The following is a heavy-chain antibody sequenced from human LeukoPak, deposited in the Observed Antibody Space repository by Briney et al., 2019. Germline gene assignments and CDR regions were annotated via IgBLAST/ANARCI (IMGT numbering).Heavy chain of an antibody. Sequence: PGGSLRLSCAASGFTFSSYWMSWVRQAPGKGLEWVANIKQDGSEKYYVDSVKGRFTISRDNAKNSLYLQMNSLRAEDTAVYYCARKGGYYGDYFDSWGQGTLVTVSS. D-gene: IGHD4-17*01. J-gene: IGHJ4*02. CDR1: GFTFSSYW. CDR3: ARKGGYYGDYFDS. CDR2: IKQDGSEK. V-gene: IGHV3-7*03.